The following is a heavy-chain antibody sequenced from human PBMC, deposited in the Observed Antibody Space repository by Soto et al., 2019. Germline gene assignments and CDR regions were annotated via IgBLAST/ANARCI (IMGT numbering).Heavy chain of an antibody. J-gene: IGHJ6*02. CDR3: AREPGIAAAGTAYYYGMDV. V-gene: IGHV1-69*06. CDR1: GGTFSSYA. CDR2: IIPIFGTA. D-gene: IGHD6-13*01. Sequence: QVQLVQSGAEVKKPGSSVKVSCKASGGTFSSYAISWVRQAPGQGLEWVGGIIPIFGTANYAQKFQGRVTITADKSTSTAYMELSSLRSEDTAVYYCAREPGIAAAGTAYYYGMDVWGQGTTVTVSS.